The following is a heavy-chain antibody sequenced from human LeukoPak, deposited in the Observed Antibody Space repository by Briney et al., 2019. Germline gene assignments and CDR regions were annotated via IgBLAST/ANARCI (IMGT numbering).Heavy chain of an antibody. J-gene: IGHJ4*02. CDR1: GGSISSSSFY. CDR3: GCIATVEIYFDY. CDR2: MYYSGST. D-gene: IGHD5-24*01. V-gene: IGHV4-39*01. Sequence: SETLSLTCTASGGSISSSSFYWGWIRQPPGKGLEWIGNMYYSGSTYYNPSLKSRVTISVDTSKNQFSLKLTSVTAADSAVYYCGCIATVEIYFDYWGQGTLVTVSS.